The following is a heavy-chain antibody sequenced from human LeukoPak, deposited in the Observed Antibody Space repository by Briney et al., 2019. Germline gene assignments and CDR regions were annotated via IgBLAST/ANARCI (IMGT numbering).Heavy chain of an antibody. CDR2: INSDGSST. D-gene: IGHD2-15*01. Sequence: GGSLRLSCAASGFTFSSYAMTWVRQAPGKGLEWVSRINSDGSSTSYTDSVKGRFTLSRDNAKKSLYLQMNSLRAEDTAVYYCARAPHPYCSGGNCIYFDYWGQGTLVTVSS. J-gene: IGHJ4*02. CDR1: GFTFSSYA. CDR3: ARAPHPYCSGGNCIYFDY. V-gene: IGHV3-74*01.